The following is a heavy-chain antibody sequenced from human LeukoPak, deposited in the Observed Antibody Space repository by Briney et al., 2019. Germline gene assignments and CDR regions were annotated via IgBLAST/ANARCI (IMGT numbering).Heavy chain of an antibody. V-gene: IGHV3-7*01. D-gene: IGHD3/OR15-3a*01. CDR1: GFTFSSYW. CDR3: GRGTGYYYYYYMDG. CDR2: IKQDGSEK. Sequence: SGGSLRLSCAASGFTFSSYWVSWVRQAPGKGLEWVANIKQDGSEKYYVDSVKGRFTISRDNAKNSLYLQMNSLRAEDTAVYYCGRGTGYYYYYYMDGWGKGTTVTVSS. J-gene: IGHJ6*03.